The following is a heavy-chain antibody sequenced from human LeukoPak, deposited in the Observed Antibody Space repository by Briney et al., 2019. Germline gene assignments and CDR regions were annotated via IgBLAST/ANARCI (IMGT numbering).Heavy chain of an antibody. J-gene: IGHJ4*02. Sequence: KSGGSLRLSCAASGFTFSSYSMTWVRQAPGEGLEWVSSISTSSSYIYYADSVKGRFTISRDNAKSSLYLHMNSLRAGDTAVYYCARVPGDYWGQGTLVAVSS. CDR3: ARVPGDY. CDR2: ISTSSSYI. V-gene: IGHV3-21*03. CDR1: GFTFSSYS.